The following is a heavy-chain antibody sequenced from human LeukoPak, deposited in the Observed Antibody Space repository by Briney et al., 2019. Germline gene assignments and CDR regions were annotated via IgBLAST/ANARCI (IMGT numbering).Heavy chain of an antibody. J-gene: IGHJ6*02. Sequence: SETLSLTCTVSGGSISSYYWSWIRQPPGKGLEWIGYIYYSGSTNYNPSLKSRVTISVDTSKNQSSLKLSSVTAADTAVYYCATSLDEQTYYSMDVWGQGTTVTVSS. D-gene: IGHD5-24*01. V-gene: IGHV4-59*01. CDR2: IYYSGST. CDR3: ATSLDEQTYYSMDV. CDR1: GGSISSYY.